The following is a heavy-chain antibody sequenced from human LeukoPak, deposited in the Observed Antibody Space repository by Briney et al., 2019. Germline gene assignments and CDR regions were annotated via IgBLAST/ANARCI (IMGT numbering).Heavy chain of an antibody. CDR3: AKNAGYSYGLYYFDY. CDR2: IISSGGVT. J-gene: IGHJ4*02. V-gene: IGHV3-23*01. Sequence: GGSLRLSFAASGFPFSSYAMSWVRPAPGKGLEWVSSIISSGGVTYYADSVKGRFTISRDNSKNTVYLQMDSLRAEDSAVYYCAKNAGYSYGLYYFDYWGQGTLVTVSS. CDR1: GFPFSSYA. D-gene: IGHD5-18*01.